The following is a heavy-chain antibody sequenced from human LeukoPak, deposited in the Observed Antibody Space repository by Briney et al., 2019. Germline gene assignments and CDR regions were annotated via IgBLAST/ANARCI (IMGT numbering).Heavy chain of an antibody. CDR1: GFTFSSYS. D-gene: IGHD3-10*01. CDR2: ISSSSSYI. V-gene: IGHV3-21*01. J-gene: IGHJ4*02. Sequence: GGSLRLSCAASGFTFSSYSMNWVRQAPGKGLEWVSSISSSSSYIYYADSVKGRFTISRDNAKNSLYLQMNSLRAEDTAVYYCARGDLGGELFVDYWGQGTLVTVSS. CDR3: ARGDLGGELFVDY.